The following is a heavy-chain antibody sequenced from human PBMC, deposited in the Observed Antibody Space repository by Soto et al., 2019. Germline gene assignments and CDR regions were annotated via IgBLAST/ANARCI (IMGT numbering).Heavy chain of an antibody. CDR1: GFTFSNAW. CDR3: TTETDNSSGWFNAFDI. V-gene: IGHV3-15*01. Sequence: GGSLRLSCAASGFTFSNAWMSWVRQAPGKGMEWVGRIKSKTDGGTTDYAAPVKGRFTISRDDSKNTLYLQMNSLKTEATAVYYCTTETDNSSGWFNAFDIWGQGTMVTVSS. CDR2: IKSKTDGGTT. D-gene: IGHD6-19*01. J-gene: IGHJ3*02.